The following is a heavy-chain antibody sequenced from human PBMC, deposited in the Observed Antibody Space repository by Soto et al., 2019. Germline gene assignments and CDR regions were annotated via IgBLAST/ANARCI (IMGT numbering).Heavy chain of an antibody. CDR1: GFTVSSNY. Sequence: GSLRLSCAASGFTVSSNYMSWVRQAPGKGLEWVSVIYSGGSTYYADSVRGRFTISRDNSKNTLYLQMNSLRAEDTAVYYCARVYDFWSGYPLDPWGQGTLVTVSS. CDR2: IYSGGST. CDR3: ARVYDFWSGYPLDP. J-gene: IGHJ5*02. D-gene: IGHD3-3*01. V-gene: IGHV3-53*01.